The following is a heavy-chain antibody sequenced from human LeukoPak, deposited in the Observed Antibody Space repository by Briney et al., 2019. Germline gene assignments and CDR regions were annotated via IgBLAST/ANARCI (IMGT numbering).Heavy chain of an antibody. J-gene: IGHJ6*03. D-gene: IGHD3-10*01. Sequence: SETLSLTCTVSGGSISSGSYYWSWIRQPAGKGLEWIGRIYTSGSTNYNPSLKSRVTISVDTSKNQFSLKLSSVTAADTAVYYCAREPRYGSGSYYNYMDVWGEGTTVTVSS. CDR1: GGSISSGSYY. V-gene: IGHV4-61*02. CDR2: IYTSGST. CDR3: AREPRYGSGSYYNYMDV.